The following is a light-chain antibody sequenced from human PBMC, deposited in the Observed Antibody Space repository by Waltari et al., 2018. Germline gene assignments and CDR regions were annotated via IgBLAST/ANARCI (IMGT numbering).Light chain of an antibody. CDR1: SSDVGAYDY. Sequence: QSALTQPPSASGSPGQSVTISCTGTSSDVGAYDYVSWYQHHPGKAPKLLISEVSKRPPGVPDRFAGSRAGNTASLTVSGLQAEDEADYYCSSYAGSNNLVFGGGTKLTVL. J-gene: IGLJ2*01. CDR2: EVS. V-gene: IGLV2-8*01. CDR3: SSYAGSNNLV.